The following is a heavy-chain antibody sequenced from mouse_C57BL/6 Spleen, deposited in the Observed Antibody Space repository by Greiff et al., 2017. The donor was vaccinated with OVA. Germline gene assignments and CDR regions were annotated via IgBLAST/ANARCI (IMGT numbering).Heavy chain of an antibody. Sequence: EVQLQQSGPELVKPGASVKISCKASGYTFTDYYMNWVKQSHGKSLEWIGDINPNNGGTSYNQKFKGKATLTVDKSSSTAYMELRSLTSEDSAVYYCARITTIVADYGGKGTTLTASS. CDR2: INPNNGGT. CDR1: GYTFTDYY. V-gene: IGHV1-26*01. D-gene: IGHD1-1*01. CDR3: ARITTIVADY. J-gene: IGHJ2*01.